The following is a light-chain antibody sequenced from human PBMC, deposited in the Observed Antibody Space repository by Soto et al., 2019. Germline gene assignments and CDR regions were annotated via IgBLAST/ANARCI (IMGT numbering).Light chain of an antibody. CDR3: SSYTTSSTVI. V-gene: IGLV2-14*01. J-gene: IGLJ2*01. CDR2: DVT. Sequence: QSALTQPASVSGSPGQSITISCTGTSSDIGRYNYVSWYQQFPGKAPKLMIFDVTQRPSGVSNRFSGSKSGNTAALTISGLQAEDEADYYCSSYTTSSTVIFGGGTKLTVL. CDR1: SSDIGRYNY.